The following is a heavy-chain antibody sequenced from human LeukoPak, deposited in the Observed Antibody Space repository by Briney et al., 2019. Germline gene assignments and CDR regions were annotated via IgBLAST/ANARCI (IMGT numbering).Heavy chain of an antibody. CDR1: GYTLTELS. CDR2: FDPEDGET. Sequence: ASVKVSCKVSGYTLTELSMHWVRQAPGKGLEWMGGFDPEDGETIYAQKFQGRVTMTEDTSTDTAYMELSSLRSEDTAVYYCAAYSSGWYLTLGLDYWGQGTLVTVSS. V-gene: IGHV1-24*01. J-gene: IGHJ4*02. CDR3: AAYSSGWYLTLGLDY. D-gene: IGHD6-19*01.